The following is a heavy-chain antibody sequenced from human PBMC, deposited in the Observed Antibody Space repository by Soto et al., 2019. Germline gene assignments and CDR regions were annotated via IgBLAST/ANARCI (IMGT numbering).Heavy chain of an antibody. J-gene: IGHJ4*02. V-gene: IGHV4-61*01. Sequence: SETLSLTCSVSGDSVSSDNYYWTWIRQPPGKGLEWIGYIYSSGSTNYNPSLKSRVTISLDTSSNQFSLKLTSVTAADTAVYYCARTLRTGVIKFDSWGQGTLVTVSS. CDR3: ARTLRTGVIKFDS. CDR2: IYSSGST. D-gene: IGHD3-10*01. CDR1: GDSVSSDNYY.